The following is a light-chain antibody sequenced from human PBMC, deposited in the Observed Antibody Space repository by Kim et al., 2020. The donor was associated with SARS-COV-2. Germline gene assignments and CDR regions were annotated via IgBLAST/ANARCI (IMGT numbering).Light chain of an antibody. J-gene: IGKJ1*01. Sequence: ASTGDRGTITCRASQGISSYLAWYQQKPGKAPKLLIYAASTLQSGVPSRFSGSGSGTDFTLTISCLQSEDFATYYCQQYYNYPWTFGQGTKVDIK. CDR2: AAS. CDR1: QGISSY. V-gene: IGKV1-8*01. CDR3: QQYYNYPWT.